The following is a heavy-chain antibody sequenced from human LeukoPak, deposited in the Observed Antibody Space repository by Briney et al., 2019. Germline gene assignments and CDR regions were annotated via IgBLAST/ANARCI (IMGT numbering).Heavy chain of an antibody. D-gene: IGHD2-2*03. V-gene: IGHV1-8*01. CDR3: ARAGYCSSTSCYRGHYYYYYYMDV. CDR1: GYTLTSYD. Sequence: GASVKVSCKASGYTLTSYDINWVRQATGQGLEWMGWMNPNSGNTGYAQKFQGRVTMTRNTSISTAYMELSSLRSEDTAVYYCARAGYCSSTSCYRGHYYYYYYMDVWGKGTTVSVSS. CDR2: MNPNSGNT. J-gene: IGHJ6*03.